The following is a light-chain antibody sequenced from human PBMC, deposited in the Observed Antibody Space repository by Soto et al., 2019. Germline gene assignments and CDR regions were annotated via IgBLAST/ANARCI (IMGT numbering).Light chain of an antibody. V-gene: IGKV3-11*01. CDR3: QQRSSWPLT. J-gene: IGKJ4*01. CDR2: DAS. CDR1: QSVSSY. Sequence: EIVLTQSPATLSLSPGERATLSCRASQSVSSYLVWFQQKPGQTPRLPIYDASKRATGIPARFSGSGSGTDFTLTVSSLEPEDFAVYYCQQRSSWPLTFGGGTKV.